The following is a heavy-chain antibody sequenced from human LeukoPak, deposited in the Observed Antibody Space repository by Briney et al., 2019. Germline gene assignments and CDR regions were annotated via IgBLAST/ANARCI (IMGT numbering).Heavy chain of an antibody. V-gene: IGHV3-21*01. CDR3: ARDTGRGYSGYPAFQH. J-gene: IGHJ1*01. CDR2: ISSSSSYI. CDR1: GFTFSSYS. Sequence: GGSLRLSCAASGFTFSSYSMNWVRQAPGKGVEWVSSISSSSSYIYYADSVKGRFTISRDNAKNSLYLQMNSLRAEDTAVYYCARDTGRGYSGYPAFQHWGQGTLVTVSS. D-gene: IGHD5-12*01.